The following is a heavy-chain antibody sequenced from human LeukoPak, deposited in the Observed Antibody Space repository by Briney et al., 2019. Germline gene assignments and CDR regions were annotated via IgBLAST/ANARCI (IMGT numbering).Heavy chain of an antibody. CDR3: ARHAGYCSGGSCSPGYYYYGMDV. V-gene: IGHV4-30-2*01. CDR1: GGSISSGGYS. J-gene: IGHJ6*02. Sequence: KASQTLSLTCAVSGGSISSGGYSWSWIRQPPGKGLEWIGYIYHSGSTYYNPSLKSRVTISVDTSKNQFSLDLSSVTAADTAVYYCARHAGYCSGGSCSPGYYYYGMDVWGQGTTVTVSS. D-gene: IGHD2-15*01. CDR2: IYHSGST.